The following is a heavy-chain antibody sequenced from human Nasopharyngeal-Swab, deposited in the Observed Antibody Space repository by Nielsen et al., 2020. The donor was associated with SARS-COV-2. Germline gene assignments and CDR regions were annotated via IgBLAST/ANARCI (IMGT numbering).Heavy chain of an antibody. J-gene: IGHJ4*02. V-gene: IGHV3-7*01. CDR2: IRKDGGDI. CDR3: ARDTDWNNFDI. CDR1: GFTLSSFW. Sequence: GGSLRLSCATSGFTLSSFWMTWVRQAPGKGLEWVPNIRKDGGDIYYADSVKGRFTISRDNANNSVFLQMSSLRAEDTAVYYCARDTDWNNFDIWGQGTLVTVSS. D-gene: IGHD1/OR15-1a*01.